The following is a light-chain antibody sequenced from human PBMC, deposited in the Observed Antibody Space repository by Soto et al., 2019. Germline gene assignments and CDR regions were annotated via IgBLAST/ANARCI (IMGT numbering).Light chain of an antibody. V-gene: IGLV2-8*01. J-gene: IGLJ3*02. CDR3: SSYAGSANWV. Sequence: QSVLTQPPSASGSPGQSVAISCTGTSSDVGGYNYVSWYQHHPGKAPKLIIYEVTKRPSGVPDRFSGSKSGNTASLTVSGLQAEDEADYYCSSYAGSANWVFGGGTKLTVL. CDR2: EVT. CDR1: SSDVGGYNY.